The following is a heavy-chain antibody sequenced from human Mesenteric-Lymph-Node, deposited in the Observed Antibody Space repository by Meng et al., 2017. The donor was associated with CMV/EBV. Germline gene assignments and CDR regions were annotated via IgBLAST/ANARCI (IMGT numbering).Heavy chain of an antibody. CDR3: ARDHPPGREWLLFLGNGMDV. D-gene: IGHD3-3*01. V-gene: IGHV3-21*01. Sequence: GGSLRLSCAASGFTFSAYNMNWVRQGPGKGLEWVSSISSSSSYIYYADSVKGRFTISRDNAKNSLYLQMNSLRAEDTAVYYCARDHPPGREWLLFLGNGMDVWGQGTTVTVSS. J-gene: IGHJ6*02. CDR2: ISSSSSYI. CDR1: GFTFSAYN.